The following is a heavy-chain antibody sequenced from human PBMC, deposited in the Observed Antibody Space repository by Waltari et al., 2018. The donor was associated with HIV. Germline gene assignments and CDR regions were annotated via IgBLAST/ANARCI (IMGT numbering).Heavy chain of an antibody. Sequence: EEELLQSGEVSIKPGEALTLSCVASGFVFNSYGLSWVREGPGKGPSWLASISGSGTITFYAKFLNGRFTITRDNSKKTLNLRLKNGQVDDMAVYCCVRDGRGLLPSAMTKGGGAMDVWGQGTTVTVSS. CDR2: ISGSGTIT. D-gene: IGHD2-21*02. CDR3: VRDGRGLLPSAMTKGGGAMDV. J-gene: IGHJ6*02. V-gene: IGHV3-23*01. CDR1: GFVFNSYG.